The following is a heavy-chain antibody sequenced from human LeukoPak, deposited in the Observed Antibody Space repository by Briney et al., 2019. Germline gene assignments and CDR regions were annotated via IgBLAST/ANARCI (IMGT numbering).Heavy chain of an antibody. D-gene: IGHD5-12*01. J-gene: IGHJ4*02. V-gene: IGHV4-4*07. CDR3: ASMGVATIQFDY. CDR2: IYTSGST. Sequence: SETLSLTCTVSGGSISSYYWSWIRQPAGKGLEWIGRIYTSGSTNYNPSLKSRVTMSVDTSKNQFSLKLSSVTAADTAVYYCASMGVATIQFDYWGQGTLVTVSS. CDR1: GGSISSYY.